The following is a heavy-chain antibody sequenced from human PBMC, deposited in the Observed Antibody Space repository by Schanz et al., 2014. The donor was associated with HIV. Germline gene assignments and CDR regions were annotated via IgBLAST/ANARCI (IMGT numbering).Heavy chain of an antibody. V-gene: IGHV3-30-3*02. J-gene: IGHJ4*02. CDR1: GFTFSDYP. CDR2: ITYDGRNK. CDR3: AKDPGILPRTYFDS. D-gene: IGHD2-2*02. Sequence: VQLVESGGGLVKPGRSLRLSCTTSGFTFSDYPVSWLRQAPGKGLEWVASITYDGRNKYFSDSVKGRFTISRDNSLHMLYLEMKSLRAEDTAVYYCAKDPGILPRTYFDSWGQGTPVTVSS.